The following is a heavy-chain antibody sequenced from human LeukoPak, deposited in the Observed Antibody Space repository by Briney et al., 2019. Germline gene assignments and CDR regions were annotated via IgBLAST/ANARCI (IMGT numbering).Heavy chain of an antibody. CDR1: GGSISSYY. D-gene: IGHD3-10*01. J-gene: IGHJ6*03. V-gene: IGHV4-59*01. Sequence: SETLSLTCTVSGGSISSYYWSWIRQPPGKGLEWIGYIYYSGSTNYNPSLKSRVTISVDTSKNQFSLKLSSVTAADTAVYYCARGVRGAIIGQSYYYYYYMDVWGKGTTVTISS. CDR3: ARGVRGAIIGQSYYYYYYMDV. CDR2: IYYSGST.